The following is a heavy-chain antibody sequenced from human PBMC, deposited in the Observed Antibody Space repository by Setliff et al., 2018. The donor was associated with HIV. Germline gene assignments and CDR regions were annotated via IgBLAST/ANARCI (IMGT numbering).Heavy chain of an antibody. D-gene: IGHD1-1*01. Sequence: ETLSLTCTVSGASISSSGYYWGWIRQPPGKGLEWVSSISSTSSYIYYADSVKGRFTISRDNAKNTLYLQMDSLRAEDTAVYYCARVGTIGTAFDIWGQGTMVTVSS. V-gene: IGHV3-21*01. J-gene: IGHJ3*02. CDR3: ARVGTIGTAFDI. CDR1: GASISSSG. CDR2: ISSTSSYI.